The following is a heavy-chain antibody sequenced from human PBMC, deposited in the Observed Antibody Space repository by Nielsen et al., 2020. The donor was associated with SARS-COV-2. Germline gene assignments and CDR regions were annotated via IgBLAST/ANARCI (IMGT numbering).Heavy chain of an antibody. CDR3: AKVPGSGSYFDY. CDR1: GFTFSSYG. Sequence: GGSLRLSCAASGFTFSSYGMHWVRQAPGKGLEWVAVISYDGSNKYYADPVKGRFTISRDNSKNTLYLQMNSLRAEDTAVYYCAKVPGSGSYFDYWGQGTLVTVSS. V-gene: IGHV3-30*18. D-gene: IGHD1-26*01. J-gene: IGHJ4*02. CDR2: ISYDGSNK.